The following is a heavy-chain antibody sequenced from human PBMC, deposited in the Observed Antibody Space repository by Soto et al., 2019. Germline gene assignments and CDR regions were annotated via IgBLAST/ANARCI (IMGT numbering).Heavy chain of an antibody. D-gene: IGHD3-22*01. V-gene: IGHV3-23*01. J-gene: IGHJ4*02. CDR3: AKGTPDSSGYYPPMFEY. CDR1: GFTFSSYA. CDR2: ISGSGGST. Sequence: GGSLRLSCAASGFTFSSYAMSWVRQAPGKGLEWVSAISGSGGSTYYADSVKGRFTISRDNSKNTLYLQMNSLRAEDTAVYYCAKGTPDSSGYYPPMFEYWGQGTLVTVSS.